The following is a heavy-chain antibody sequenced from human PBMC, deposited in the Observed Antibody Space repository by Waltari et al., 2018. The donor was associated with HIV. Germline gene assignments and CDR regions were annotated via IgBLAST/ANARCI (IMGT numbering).Heavy chain of an antibody. D-gene: IGHD4-17*01. Sequence: EVQLGESGGGLVQPGGSLRRSCAASGFTASRKYMTWVRQAPGKGLEWVSLIYSGGNTYYADSVQGRFTISRDNSKNTLYLQMNSLRAEDTGVYYCAGRGSGDYPYFDYWGQGTPVTVSS. V-gene: IGHV3-66*02. CDR1: GFTASRKY. CDR3: AGRGSGDYPYFDY. CDR2: IYSGGNT. J-gene: IGHJ4*02.